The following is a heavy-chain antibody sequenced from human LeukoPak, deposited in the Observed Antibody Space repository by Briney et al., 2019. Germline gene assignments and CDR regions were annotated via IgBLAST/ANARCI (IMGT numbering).Heavy chain of an antibody. Sequence: PGGSLRLSCAASGFTFSSYGMHWVRQAPGKGLEWVAFIRYDGSNKYYADSVKGRFTISRDNSKNTLYLQMNSLRAEDTAVYYCARARAAAFDYWGQGTLVTVSS. D-gene: IGHD6-13*01. J-gene: IGHJ4*02. V-gene: IGHV3-30*02. CDR3: ARARAAAFDY. CDR1: GFTFSSYG. CDR2: IRYDGSNK.